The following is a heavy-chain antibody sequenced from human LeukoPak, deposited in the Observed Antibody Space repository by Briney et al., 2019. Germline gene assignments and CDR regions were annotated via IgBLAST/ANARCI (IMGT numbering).Heavy chain of an antibody. V-gene: IGHV3-21*01. CDR3: ARDHYSDISGYTPAGDAFDI. J-gene: IGHJ3*02. D-gene: IGHD3-22*01. CDR2: IRSESIYI. CDR1: GFTFSSYS. Sequence: GGLLRLSCAASGFTFSSYSMNWVRQAPGKGLEWVSSIRSESIYIYYADSVKGRFTISRDNAKNSLYLQMNSLRAEDTALYYCARDHYSDISGYTPAGDAFDIWGQGTMVTVSS.